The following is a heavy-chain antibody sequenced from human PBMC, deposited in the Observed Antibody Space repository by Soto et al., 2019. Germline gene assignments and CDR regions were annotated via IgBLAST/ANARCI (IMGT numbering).Heavy chain of an antibody. Sequence: PGGSLRLSCAASGFTFSDYYMTWIRQAPGKGLEWVSFISTVSSATNYADSVKGRFTISRDNAKNLEYLQMESLRAEDTAVYYCARYSGSYLSAYFYGMDVWGQGATVTVSS. CDR1: GFTFSDYY. CDR3: ARYSGSYLSAYFYGMDV. J-gene: IGHJ6*02. CDR2: ISTVSSAT. D-gene: IGHD1-26*01. V-gene: IGHV3-11*06.